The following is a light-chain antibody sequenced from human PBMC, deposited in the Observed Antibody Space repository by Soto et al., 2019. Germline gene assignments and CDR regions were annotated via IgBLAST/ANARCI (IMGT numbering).Light chain of an antibody. Sequence: SALAEPPSSSGSPGQSVTISCTGTSSDIGVYNYVSWYQQHPGKAPKLMIYEVSKRPSGVPDRFSGSKSGNTASLTVSGLQAEDEADYYCSSYAGSNNLYVFGTGTKVTVL. CDR3: SSYAGSNNLYV. CDR2: EVS. CDR1: SSDIGVYNY. V-gene: IGLV2-8*01. J-gene: IGLJ1*01.